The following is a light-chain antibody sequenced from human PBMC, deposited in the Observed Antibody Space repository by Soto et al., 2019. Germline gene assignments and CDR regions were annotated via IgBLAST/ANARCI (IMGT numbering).Light chain of an antibody. Sequence: EIVLTQSPGTLSLSPGERATLSCRASQSIRSSSLAWYQQKPGQAPRLLIYGGSSRATGIPDRFSGGGSGTDFSLTISRLETEDFSVYYCHQYGSSPLTFGGGTKMDIK. CDR3: HQYGSSPLT. CDR1: QSIRSSS. CDR2: GGS. J-gene: IGKJ4*01. V-gene: IGKV3-20*01.